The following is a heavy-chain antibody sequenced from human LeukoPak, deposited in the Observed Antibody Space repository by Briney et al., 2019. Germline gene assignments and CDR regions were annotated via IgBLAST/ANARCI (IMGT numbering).Heavy chain of an antibody. CDR1: GLTFSSYA. CDR2: ISYDGTNK. Sequence: GGSLRLSCAASGLTFSSYAMHWVRQAPGKGLEWVSVISYDGTNKYYADSVKGRFTISRDNSKNTLYLQMNSLRAEDTAVYYCAREVNADYNYGMDVWDQGTTVTVSS. CDR3: AREVNADYNYGMDV. J-gene: IGHJ6*02. D-gene: IGHD4/OR15-4a*01. V-gene: IGHV3-30-3*01.